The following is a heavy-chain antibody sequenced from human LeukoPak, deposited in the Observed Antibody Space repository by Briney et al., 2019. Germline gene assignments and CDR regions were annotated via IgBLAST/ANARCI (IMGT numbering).Heavy chain of an antibody. Sequence: GGSLRLSCAASGFIFSSFGLHWVRQAQGKGLEWVAFIRYDGGDKYYADSVKGRFTISRDNSKNVLFLHVNSLRPEDTAVYYCAKDHNYYDSSGYLDYWGQGTLVTVSS. CDR3: AKDHNYYDSSGYLDY. V-gene: IGHV3-30*02. CDR2: IRYDGGDK. D-gene: IGHD3-22*01. CDR1: GFIFSSFG. J-gene: IGHJ4*01.